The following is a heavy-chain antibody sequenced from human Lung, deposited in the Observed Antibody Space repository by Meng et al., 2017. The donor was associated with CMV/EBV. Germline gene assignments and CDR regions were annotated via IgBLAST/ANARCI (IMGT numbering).Heavy chain of an antibody. J-gene: IGHJ6*02. Sequence: SVKVSCKASGGSFSSYTISWVRQAPGQGLEWMGGIIRVVGKGDYAQKFKGRVTITVDKSTRTVYMELSSLRSEDTAVYYCAGDGGTYDFRDRYYYGWAVWGQGNXV. V-gene: IGHV1-69*10. D-gene: IGHD3-3*01. CDR2: IIRVVGKG. CDR3: AGDGGTYDFRDRYYYGWAV. CDR1: GGSFSSYT.